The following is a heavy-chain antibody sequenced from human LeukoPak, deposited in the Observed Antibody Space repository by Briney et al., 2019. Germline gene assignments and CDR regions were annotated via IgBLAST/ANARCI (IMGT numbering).Heavy chain of an antibody. V-gene: IGHV3-48*04. CDR1: GFTFSTYS. Sequence: GGSLRLSCAASGFTFSTYSMNWVRQAPGKGLEWVSYISSSGSTIYYADSVKGRFTISRDNAKNSLYLQMNSLRSDDTAVYYCARGLAVAGTPFDYWGQGTLVTVSS. CDR2: ISSSGSTI. J-gene: IGHJ4*02. D-gene: IGHD6-19*01. CDR3: ARGLAVAGTPFDY.